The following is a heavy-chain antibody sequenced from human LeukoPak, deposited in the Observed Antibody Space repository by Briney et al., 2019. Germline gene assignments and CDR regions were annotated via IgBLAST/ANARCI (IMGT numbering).Heavy chain of an antibody. D-gene: IGHD1-14*01. CDR2: IKQNGEAV. CDR1: GFTFSNYW. CDR3: ARHEWGITNAFDI. V-gene: IGHV3-7*03. J-gene: IGHJ3*02. Sequence: GGSLRLSCAASGFTFSNYWMHWVRQAPGKGLEWVANIKQNGEAVYYVDSVKGRFTVSRDSGKNALYLQMNNLRVEDTAMYYCARHEWGITNAFDIWGQGAMVTVSS.